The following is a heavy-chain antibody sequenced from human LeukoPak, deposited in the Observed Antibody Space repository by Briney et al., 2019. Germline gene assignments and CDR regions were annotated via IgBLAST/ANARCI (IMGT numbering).Heavy chain of an antibody. CDR3: AKHSSTWNVDY. CDR1: GFTFSNSG. J-gene: IGHJ4*02. V-gene: IGHV3-23*01. CDR2: IRGSGGST. D-gene: IGHD1-1*01. Sequence: GGSLRLSCAASGFTFSNSGMSWVRQAPGKGLEWVSGIRGSGGSTYYADSVKGRFTISRDNSKNTLFLQMNSLRAEDTAVYYCAKHSSTWNVDYWGRGTLVTVPS.